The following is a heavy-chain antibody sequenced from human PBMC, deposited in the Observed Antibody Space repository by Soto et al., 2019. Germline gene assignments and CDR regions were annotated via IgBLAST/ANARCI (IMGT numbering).Heavy chain of an antibody. Sequence: QVQLVQSGAEVKRPGSSVKVSCKASGDTFNFYSINWVRQAPGLGLEWMGRVNPIVSMSNYAQKFQGRVTMTAYKSTSTAHMELSSLRSEDTAIYYCASSYGSGYRAFDYWGQGALVTVSS. CDR3: ASSYGSGYRAFDY. J-gene: IGHJ4*02. D-gene: IGHD3-10*01. CDR1: GDTFNFYS. CDR2: VNPIVSMS. V-gene: IGHV1-69*02.